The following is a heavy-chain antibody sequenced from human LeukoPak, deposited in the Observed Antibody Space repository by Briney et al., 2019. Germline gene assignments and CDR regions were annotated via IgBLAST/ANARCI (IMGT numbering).Heavy chain of an antibody. CDR1: GGTFSSYA. D-gene: IGHD4-17*01. CDR3: ARDHDYGDYADLYYYYGMDV. CDR2: IIPILGIA. J-gene: IGHJ6*02. V-gene: IGHV1-69*04. Sequence: GASVKVSCKASGGTFSSYAISWVRQAPGQGLEWMGRIIPILGIANYAQKFQARVTITADKSTSTAYMELSSLRAEDTAVYYCARDHDYGDYADLYYYYGMDVWGQGTTVTVSS.